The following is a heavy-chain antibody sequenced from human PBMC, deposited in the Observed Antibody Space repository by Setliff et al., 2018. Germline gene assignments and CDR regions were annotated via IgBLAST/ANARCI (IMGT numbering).Heavy chain of an antibody. CDR1: GFTFSSYW. CDR2: IKQEGSEK. Sequence: GGSLRLSCAASGFTFSSYWMTWVRQAPGKGLEWVANIKQEGSEKYYVDSVKGRFTISRDDAKNSLYLQMTRLRAEDTAMYYCARERFVAVGNWFDPWGQGTLVTVSS. V-gene: IGHV3-7*01. CDR3: ARERFVAVGNWFDP. J-gene: IGHJ5*02. D-gene: IGHD6-19*01.